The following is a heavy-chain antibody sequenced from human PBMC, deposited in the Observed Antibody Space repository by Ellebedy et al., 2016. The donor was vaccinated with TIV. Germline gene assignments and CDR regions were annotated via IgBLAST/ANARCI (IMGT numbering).Heavy chain of an antibody. Sequence: MPSETLSLTCDVSGGSISSTGYSWSWFRQPPGKGLEWIGYIYHSGSTYYHPSLRSRVTISVDRSKDQFFLNLTAVTAADTAVYYCVRAPNSPHNYYGTYVWGQGTTVTVSS. J-gene: IGHJ6*02. CDR3: VRAPNSPHNYYGTYV. CDR2: IYHSGST. V-gene: IGHV4-30-2*01. CDR1: GGSISSTGYS. D-gene: IGHD2-8*01.